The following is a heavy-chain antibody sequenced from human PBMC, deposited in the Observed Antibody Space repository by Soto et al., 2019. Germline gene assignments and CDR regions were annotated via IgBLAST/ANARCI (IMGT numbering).Heavy chain of an antibody. CDR3: VREVQYTFDY. CDR2: ISNDGSNK. D-gene: IGHD1-1*01. J-gene: IGHJ4*02. CDR1: GVNFRSYG. V-gene: IGHV3-30*03. Sequence: GGSQRLSSTASGVNFRSYGMHWVRQAPGKGLEWVSDISNDGSNKYYADSVKGRFTISRDNAKNTLYLQLNSLTAEDTAVYYCVREVQYTFDYWGLGTLVTVSS.